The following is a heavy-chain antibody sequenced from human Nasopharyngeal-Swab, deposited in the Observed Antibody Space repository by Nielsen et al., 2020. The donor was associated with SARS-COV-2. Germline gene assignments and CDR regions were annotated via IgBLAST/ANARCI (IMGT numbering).Heavy chain of an antibody. CDR2: IYYSGST. CDR3: TREGDGSSGRRYDNFDY. V-gene: IGHV4-30-4*01. J-gene: IGHJ4*02. D-gene: IGHD2-15*01. Sequence: WIRQPPGQGLEWIGYIYYSGSTYYNPSLKSRVTISVDTSKNQFSLKLSSVTAADTAVYYCTREGDGSSGRRYDNFDYWGQGTLVTVSS.